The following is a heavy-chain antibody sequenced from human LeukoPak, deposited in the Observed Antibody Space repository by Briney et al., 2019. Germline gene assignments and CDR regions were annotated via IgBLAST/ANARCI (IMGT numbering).Heavy chain of an antibody. CDR1: GYSISSGYY. CDR2: IYYSGST. V-gene: IGHV4-38-2*02. CDR3: TRAGGSGSYSLFDY. J-gene: IGHJ4*02. Sequence: PSETLSLTCSVSGYSISSGYYWGWIRQPPGKELECIGIIYYSGSTYSNPSLKSRVTISVDTSKNQFSLRLFSVTAADTAVYYCTRAGGSGSYSLFDYWGLGTLVTVSS. D-gene: IGHD1-26*01.